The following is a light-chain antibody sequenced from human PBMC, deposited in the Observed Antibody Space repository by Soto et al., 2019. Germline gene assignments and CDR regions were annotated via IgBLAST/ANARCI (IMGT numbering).Light chain of an antibody. CDR1: QDISNY. Sequence: DIQMTQSPSSLSASVGDRVTITCRASQDISNYLAWYQQKPGKVPKLLIYVASTLLSGVPSRFSGSGSGTDFTLTISSLQPEDVATYYCQKYYNAPRTFGQGTKVEIK. V-gene: IGKV1-27*01. J-gene: IGKJ1*01. CDR2: VAS. CDR3: QKYYNAPRT.